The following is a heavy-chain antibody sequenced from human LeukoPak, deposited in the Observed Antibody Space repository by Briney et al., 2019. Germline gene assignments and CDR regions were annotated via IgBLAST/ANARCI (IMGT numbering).Heavy chain of an antibody. CDR3: ATGMGEYTAQGY. D-gene: IGHD6-6*01. CDR2: INPNSGGT. V-gene: IGHV1-2*02. Sequence: GASVTVSCKASGYTFTDYYIYWVRQAPGQGLEWMGWINPNSGGTNYAQKFQGRVTMTRDTSISTAYMELNRLRSDDTAVYYCATGMGEYTAQGYWGQGTLVTVSS. CDR1: GYTFTDYY. J-gene: IGHJ4*02.